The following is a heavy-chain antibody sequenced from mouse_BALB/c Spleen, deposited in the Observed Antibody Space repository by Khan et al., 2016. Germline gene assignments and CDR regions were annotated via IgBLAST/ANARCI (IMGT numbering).Heavy chain of an antibody. CDR2: ISTYNGHT. CDR1: GYTFTDYA. V-gene: IGHV1S137*01. J-gene: IGHJ3*01. CDR3: ARSRDYDWFAY. Sequence: QVQLKESGPEVVRPGVSVKISCKGSGYTFTDYAIHWVKQSHAKSLEWIGVISTYNGHTNYNQKFKGKATMTEDKSSSTAFMELARLTSEDSAIYYCARSRDYDWFAYWGQGTLVTVSA. D-gene: IGHD2-4*01.